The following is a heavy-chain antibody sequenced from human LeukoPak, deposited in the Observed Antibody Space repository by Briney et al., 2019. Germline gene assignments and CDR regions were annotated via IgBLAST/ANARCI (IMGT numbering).Heavy chain of an antibody. CDR3: AREKTVDLFHSRGYNGMDV. V-gene: IGHV3-66*01. CDR1: GFTFSTYV. J-gene: IGHJ6*02. D-gene: IGHD3-22*01. CDR2: IYSGGTT. Sequence: PGGSLRLSCAASGFTFSTYVMHWVRQAPGKGLEWVSVIYSGGTTYYADSVKGRFTISRDNSKNTLYLQMNSLRAEDTAVYYCAREKTVDLFHSRGYNGMDVWGQGTTVTVSS.